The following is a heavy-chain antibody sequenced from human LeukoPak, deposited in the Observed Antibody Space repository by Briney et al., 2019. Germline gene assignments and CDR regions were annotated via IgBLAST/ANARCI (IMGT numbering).Heavy chain of an antibody. D-gene: IGHD1-26*01. V-gene: IGHV1-2*02. Sequence: ASVKVSCKTSGYTFTGYFMHWVRQAPGQGLEWWGWINPGSGVTKYAQKFQGRVTMTRDTSISTAYMELSRLRSDDTAVYYCASRELGYWGQGTLVTVSS. J-gene: IGHJ4*02. CDR1: GYTFTGYF. CDR2: INPGSGVT. CDR3: ASRELGY.